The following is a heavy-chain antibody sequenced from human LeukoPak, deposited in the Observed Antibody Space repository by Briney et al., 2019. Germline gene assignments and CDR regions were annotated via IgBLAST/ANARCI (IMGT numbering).Heavy chain of an antibody. J-gene: IGHJ6*03. CDR1: GFTFSSYA. CDR2: IRYDGSNK. CDR3: TREDIVVVPAADELYYYYYMDV. Sequence: GGSLRLSCAASGFTFSSYAMSWVRQAPGKGLEWVAFIRYDGSNKYYADSVKGRFTISRDNSKNTLYLQMNSLKTEDTAVYYCTREDIVVVPAADELYYYYYMDVWGKGTTVTVSS. V-gene: IGHV3-30*02. D-gene: IGHD2-2*01.